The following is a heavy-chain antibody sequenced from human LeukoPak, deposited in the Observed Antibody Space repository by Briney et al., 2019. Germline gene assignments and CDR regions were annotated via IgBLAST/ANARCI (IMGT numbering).Heavy chain of an antibody. Sequence: PGGSLRLSCAASGFTFSSYEMNWVRQAPGKGLEWVSYISGGGTTIFYADSVKGRFTISRDNAKNSLYLHMNSLSAEDTAVYFCATETENSNYDAFDIWGQGTMVTVSS. CDR3: ATETENSNYDAFDI. D-gene: IGHD4-11*01. CDR1: GFTFSSYE. CDR2: ISGGGTTI. V-gene: IGHV3-48*03. J-gene: IGHJ3*02.